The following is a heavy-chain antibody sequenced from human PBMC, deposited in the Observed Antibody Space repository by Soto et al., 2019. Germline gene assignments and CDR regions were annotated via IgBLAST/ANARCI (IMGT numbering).Heavy chain of an antibody. Sequence: GGSLRPSCAASGFTFSSYGMHWVRQAPGKGLEWVAVIWYDGSNKYYADSVKGRFTISRDNSKNTLYLQMNSLRAEDTAVYYCANMVDTAMGDYYYGMDVWGQGATVTVSS. D-gene: IGHD5-18*01. CDR1: GFTFSSYG. J-gene: IGHJ6*02. CDR3: ANMVDTAMGDYYYGMDV. CDR2: IWYDGSNK. V-gene: IGHV3-30*02.